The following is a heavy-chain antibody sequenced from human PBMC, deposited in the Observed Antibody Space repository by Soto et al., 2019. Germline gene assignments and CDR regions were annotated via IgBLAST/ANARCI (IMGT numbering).Heavy chain of an antibody. CDR3: ARAGGAIRLPDY. D-gene: IGHD1-26*01. Sequence: PGGSLRLSCAASGFTFSGYDMHWVRQTPGKGLEWVALISNNGNIKHYADSVKGRFTISRDNSRNTLYLLMNSLSDDETSIYYCARAGGAIRLPDYWGRGTLVTVSS. J-gene: IGHJ4*02. CDR2: ISNNGNIK. V-gene: IGHV3-30-3*01. CDR1: GFTFSGYD.